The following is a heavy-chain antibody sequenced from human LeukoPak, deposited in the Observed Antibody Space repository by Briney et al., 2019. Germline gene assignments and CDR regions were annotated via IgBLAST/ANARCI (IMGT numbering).Heavy chain of an antibody. J-gene: IGHJ4*02. D-gene: IGHD6-13*01. CDR3: ARASSSWAFYFDF. Sequence: SSETLSLTCTVSGGSISSYHWSWIRQPPGKGLEWIGYIYDSGSTSYNPSLKSRVTISVDTSKNQFSLKLSSVTAADTAVYYCARASSSWAFYFDFWGQGTLVTVSS. V-gene: IGHV4-59*01. CDR2: IYDSGST. CDR1: GGSISSYH.